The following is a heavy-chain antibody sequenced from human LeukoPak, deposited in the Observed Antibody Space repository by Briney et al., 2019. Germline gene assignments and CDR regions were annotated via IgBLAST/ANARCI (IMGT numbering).Heavy chain of an antibody. V-gene: IGHV1-2*02. CDR1: GYTFTRYY. J-gene: IGHJ3*02. D-gene: IGHD3-10*01. CDR3: ARAGKLMITMVRGALASKKGFDI. Sequence: ASVKVSCKASGYTFTRYYMHWVRQAPGQGLEWMGWINPNSGGTNYAQKFQGRVTMTRDTSISTAYMELSRLRDDDTAVYYCARAGKLMITMVRGALASKKGFDIWGQGTMVTVSS. CDR2: INPNSGGT.